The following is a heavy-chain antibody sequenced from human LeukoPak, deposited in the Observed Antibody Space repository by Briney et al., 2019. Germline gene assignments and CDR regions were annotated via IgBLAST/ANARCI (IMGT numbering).Heavy chain of an antibody. CDR3: AKDRSLYYDFWSGYYYFDY. CDR1: GFTFSSYA. Sequence: GGSLRLSCAASGFTFSSYAMSWVRQAPGKGLEWVSAISGSGGSTYYADSVKGSFTISRDNSKNTLYLQMNSLRADDTAVYYCAKDRSLYYDFWSGYYYFDYWGQGTLVTVSS. V-gene: IGHV3-23*01. J-gene: IGHJ4*02. D-gene: IGHD3-3*01. CDR2: ISGSGGST.